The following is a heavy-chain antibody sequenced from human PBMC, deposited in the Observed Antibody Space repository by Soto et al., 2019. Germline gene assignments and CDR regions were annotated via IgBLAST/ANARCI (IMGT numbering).Heavy chain of an antibody. D-gene: IGHD2-21*02. CDR1: GGTFSSHA. V-gene: IGHV1-69*12. CDR2: IIPLSNTT. CDR3: GSRIYCNGVCYSPYWSGP. Sequence: QVQLVQSGAEVKKPGSSVKVSCKASGGTFSSHAFTWVRQVPGQGLAWMGGIIPLSNTTDYAHNSQGRLMITAAESTSTGSRHPSSLTSEDTPVYHCGSRIYCNGVCYSPYWSGPWGQGTLVTVSS. J-gene: IGHJ5*02.